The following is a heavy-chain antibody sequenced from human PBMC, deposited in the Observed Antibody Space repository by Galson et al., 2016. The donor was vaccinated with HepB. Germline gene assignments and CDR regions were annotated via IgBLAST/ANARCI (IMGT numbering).Heavy chain of an antibody. Sequence: SLRLSCAASGFTFSSYAMSWVRQAPGKGLEWISSISGSGRNTYYADSVEGRFTISRDNSKNTLYLQMNSLRAEDTAIYYCTRVGPTGYFFDYWGQGALVTVSS. CDR1: GFTFSSYA. D-gene: IGHD3-22*01. CDR3: TRVGPTGYFFDY. J-gene: IGHJ4*02. V-gene: IGHV3-23*01. CDR2: ISGSGRNT.